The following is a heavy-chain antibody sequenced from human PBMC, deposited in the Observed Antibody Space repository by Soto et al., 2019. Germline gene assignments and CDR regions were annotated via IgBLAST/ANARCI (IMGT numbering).Heavy chain of an antibody. J-gene: IGHJ5*02. CDR2: ISAYNGQT. Sequence: GASVKVSCKASGYPFDTYGINWVRQAPGQRPEWMGWISAYNGQTDYAQNFQGRVTMATDTSTNTAYMELRNLRSDDTAVYYCARDNHESWNSYFFDPWGPGTLVTVSS. D-gene: IGHD3-3*01. CDR3: ARDNHESWNSYFFDP. V-gene: IGHV1-18*01. CDR1: GYPFDTYG.